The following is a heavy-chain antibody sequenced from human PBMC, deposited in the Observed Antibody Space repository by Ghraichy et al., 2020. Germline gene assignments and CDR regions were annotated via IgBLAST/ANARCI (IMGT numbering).Heavy chain of an antibody. Sequence: GGSLRLSCAASGFIFSGYWMSWVRQAPGKGPEWVANIKKDGSEKYYVDSVKGRFTISRDNAKNSLYLQMNSLRAEDTAVYYCARDLGSGWYFDYWGQGTLVPVSS. CDR2: IKKDGSEK. CDR1: GFIFSGYW. J-gene: IGHJ4*02. V-gene: IGHV3-7*01. D-gene: IGHD6-19*01. CDR3: ARDLGSGWYFDY.